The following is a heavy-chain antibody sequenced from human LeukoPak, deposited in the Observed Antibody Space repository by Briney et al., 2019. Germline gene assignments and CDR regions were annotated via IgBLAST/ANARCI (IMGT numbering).Heavy chain of an antibody. CDR1: GGSISSYY. J-gene: IGHJ4*02. Sequence: PSETLSLTCSVSGGSISSYYWSWIRQPPGKGLEWIGYVYYIGNTNYDPSLKSRVTISVDTSKNQFSLKLSSVTVADTAIYYCARRATSGSLDYWGQGTLVTVSS. V-gene: IGHV4-59*08. CDR3: ARRATSGSLDY. D-gene: IGHD3-22*01. CDR2: VYYIGNT.